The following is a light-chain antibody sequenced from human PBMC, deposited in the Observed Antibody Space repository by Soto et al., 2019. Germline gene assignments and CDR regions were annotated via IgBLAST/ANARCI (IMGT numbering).Light chain of an antibody. CDR3: QPYGSSPPVT. V-gene: IGKV3-20*01. CDR1: QSVSSSY. J-gene: IGKJ5*01. CDR2: GAS. Sequence: EIVLTQSPGTLSLSPGERATLSCGASQSVSSSYLAWYQQKPGQTPRLLIYGASGRATGIPDRFSGSGSGTDFTLAISRLEPEDFAVYYCQPYGSSPPVTFGQGTRMEIK.